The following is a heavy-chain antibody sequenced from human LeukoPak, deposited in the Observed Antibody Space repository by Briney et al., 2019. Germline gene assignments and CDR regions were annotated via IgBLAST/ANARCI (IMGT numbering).Heavy chain of an antibody. CDR2: IYPDDSDT. V-gene: IGHV5-51*01. CDR3: ARFRAAIFGPTPDAFDI. J-gene: IGHJ3*02. D-gene: IGHD3-3*01. Sequence: GESLKISCKGSGYSFNSYWIGWVRQMSGKGLEWMGIIYPDDSDTRYSPSFQGQVTISADKSISTAYLQWSRLKASDTAMYYCARFRAAIFGPTPDAFDIWGQGTMVTVSS. CDR1: GYSFNSYW.